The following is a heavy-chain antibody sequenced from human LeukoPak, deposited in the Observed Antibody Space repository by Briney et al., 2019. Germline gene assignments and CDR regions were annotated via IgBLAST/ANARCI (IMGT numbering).Heavy chain of an antibody. Sequence: ASVKVSCKASGYTFTGYYMHWVRQAPGQGLEWMGWINPNSGGTNYAQKFQGRVTMTRDTSISTAYMELSRLRSDDTAVYYCARVSDQGEQWLADTWGQGTLVTVPS. V-gene: IGHV1-2*02. CDR3: ARVSDQGEQWLADT. D-gene: IGHD6-19*01. J-gene: IGHJ4*02. CDR1: GYTFTGYY. CDR2: INPNSGGT.